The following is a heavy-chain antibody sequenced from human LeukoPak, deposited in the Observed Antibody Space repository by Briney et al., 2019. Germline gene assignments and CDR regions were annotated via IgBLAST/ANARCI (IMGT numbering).Heavy chain of an antibody. Sequence: ASVKVSCKASGYTFTGYYMHWVRQAPGQGLEWMGWISAYNGNTNYAQKVQGRVTMTTDTSTSTAYMELRSLRSDDTAVYYCAREGRYSGSYMGSGMDVWGKGTTVTISS. D-gene: IGHD1-26*01. V-gene: IGHV1-18*04. CDR1: GYTFTGYY. CDR2: ISAYNGNT. CDR3: AREGRYSGSYMGSGMDV. J-gene: IGHJ6*03.